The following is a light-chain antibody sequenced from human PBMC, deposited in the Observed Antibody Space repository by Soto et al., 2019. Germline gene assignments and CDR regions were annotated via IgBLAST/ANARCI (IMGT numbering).Light chain of an antibody. V-gene: IGKV3-20*01. CDR3: QQCGSSPWT. CDR1: QSVSSYY. CDR2: AAS. Sequence: EIVLTQSPGTLSLSPGERAALSCRASQSVSSYYLAWYQQKPGQAPRLLIYAASSRATGIPDRFSGGGSGTDFTLTISRLEPEDFAVYYCQQCGSSPWTFGQGTKVDIK. J-gene: IGKJ1*01.